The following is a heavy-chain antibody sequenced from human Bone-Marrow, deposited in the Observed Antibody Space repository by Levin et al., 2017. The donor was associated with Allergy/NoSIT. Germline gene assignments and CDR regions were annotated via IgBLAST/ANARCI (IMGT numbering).Heavy chain of an antibody. D-gene: IGHD3-10*01. CDR2: GRSKADGGAT. Sequence: GGSLRLSCAASGFTFNDAWMSWVRQVPGKGLEWVGRGRSKADGGATEFAAPVKGRFSISRDDSKNTLFLQMNSLKTEDTAVYYCATDTPSHEGMVWDYDDFAMDVWGQGTTVTVSS. CDR3: ATDTPSHEGMVWDYDDFAMDV. CDR1: GFTFNDAW. J-gene: IGHJ6*02. V-gene: IGHV3-15*01.